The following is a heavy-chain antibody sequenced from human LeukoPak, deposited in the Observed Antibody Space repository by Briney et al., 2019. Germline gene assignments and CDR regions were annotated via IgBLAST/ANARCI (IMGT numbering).Heavy chain of an antibody. CDR1: GYTFTGYY. CDR3: ARDVNSRRLQPSWRLGY. D-gene: IGHD2-21*01. Sequence: ASVKVSCKASGYTFTGYYMHWVRQAPGQGLEWMGWINPNSGGTNYAQKFQGRVTMTRDTSISTAYMELSRLRSDDTAVYYCARDVNSRRLQPSWRLGYWGQGTLVTVSS. V-gene: IGHV1-2*02. CDR2: INPNSGGT. J-gene: IGHJ4*02.